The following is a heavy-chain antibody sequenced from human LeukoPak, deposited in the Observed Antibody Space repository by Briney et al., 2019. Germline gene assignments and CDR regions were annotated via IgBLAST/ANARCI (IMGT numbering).Heavy chain of an antibody. CDR1: GGSISSGSYY. V-gene: IGHV4-61*02. CDR2: VYTSGST. J-gene: IGHJ4*02. CDR3: ARGLTYYDSSGYYHKEFDY. D-gene: IGHD3-22*01. Sequence: SQTLSLTCTVSGGSISSGSYYWSWIRQPAGKGLEWIGRVYTSGSTNYNPSLKSRVTISVDTSKNQFSLKLSSVTATDTAVYYCARGLTYYDSSGYYHKEFDYWGQGTLVTVSS.